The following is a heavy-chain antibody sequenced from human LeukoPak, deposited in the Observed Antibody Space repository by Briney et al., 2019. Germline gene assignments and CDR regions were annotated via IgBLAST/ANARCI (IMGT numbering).Heavy chain of an antibody. CDR3: ARLGQWLARGFDY. V-gene: IGHV4-39*01. Sequence: SETLSLTCTVSGGSISSSSYYWGWIRQPPGKGLEWIGSIYYSGSTYYNPSLKSRVTISVDTSKNQFSLKLSSVTAADTAVYYCARLGQWLARGFDYWGQGTLVTVSS. CDR1: GGSISSSSYY. CDR2: IYYSGST. J-gene: IGHJ4*02. D-gene: IGHD6-19*01.